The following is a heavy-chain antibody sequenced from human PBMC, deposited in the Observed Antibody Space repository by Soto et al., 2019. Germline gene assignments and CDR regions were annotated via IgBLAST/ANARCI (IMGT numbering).Heavy chain of an antibody. CDR1: GYTFTSYG. Sequence: GASVKVSCKASGYTFTSYGVSWVRQAPGQGLEWMGWISVFKRTTNYAQKFQGRVTMTTDTSTSTAHMELRSLRSDDTAVYYCAREGSTIRNYDYYYYGMDVWGQGTTVTVSS. D-gene: IGHD5-12*01. CDR3: AREGSTIRNYDYYYYGMDV. V-gene: IGHV1-18*01. J-gene: IGHJ6*02. CDR2: ISVFKRTT.